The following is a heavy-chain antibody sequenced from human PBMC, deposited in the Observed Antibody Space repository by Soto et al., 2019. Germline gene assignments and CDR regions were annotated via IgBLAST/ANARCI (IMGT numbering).Heavy chain of an antibody. J-gene: IGHJ3*02. V-gene: IGHV3-48*03. CDR1: GFTVRSYE. CDR2: ISSSGSTI. Sequence: LSISYAASGFTVRSYEMNWVRQAPGKGLEWVSYISSSGSTIYYADSVKGRFTISRDNAKNSLYLQMNSLRAEDTAVYYCARLQDAFDIWGQGTMVTVSS. CDR3: ARLQDAFDI.